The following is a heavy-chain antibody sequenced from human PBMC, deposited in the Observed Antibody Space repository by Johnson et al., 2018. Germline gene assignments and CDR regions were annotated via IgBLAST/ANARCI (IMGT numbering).Heavy chain of an antibody. V-gene: IGHV3-13*01. CDR3: VRGGDPEAFDI. J-gene: IGHJ3*02. D-gene: IGHD4-17*01. Sequence: VQLVESGGGLVQPGGSXRLSCAASGFTFSSYDIHWVRQATGKGLEWVSSIGKVGDTYYLGPVRGRFPLSRENAKSSSYLQRNSLRAGDTAVYYRVRGGDPEAFDIWGQGTMVTVSA. CDR2: IGKVGDT. CDR1: GFTFSSYD.